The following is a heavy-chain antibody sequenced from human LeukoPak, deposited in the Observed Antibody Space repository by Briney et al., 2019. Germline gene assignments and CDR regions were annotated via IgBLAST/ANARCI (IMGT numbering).Heavy chain of an antibody. J-gene: IGHJ4*02. Sequence: GRSLRLSCAASGLTFSSYGMHWVRQAPGKGLEWVAVIWYDGNNKYYAGSVKGRFTISRDNSKNTLYLQMNSLRAEDTAVYYCARSTSSEYDIYHFDYWGQGTLVTVSS. CDR1: GLTFSSYG. V-gene: IGHV3-33*01. D-gene: IGHD3-9*01. CDR3: ARSTSSEYDIYHFDY. CDR2: IWYDGNNK.